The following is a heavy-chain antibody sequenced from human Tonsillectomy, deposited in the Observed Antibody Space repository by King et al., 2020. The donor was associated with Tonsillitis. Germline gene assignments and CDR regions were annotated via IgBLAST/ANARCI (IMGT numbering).Heavy chain of an antibody. J-gene: IGHJ4*02. V-gene: IGHV3-53*01. CDR1: GFTVSSIY. D-gene: IGHD3-22*01. CDR2: IYSGGST. Sequence: VQLVESGGGLIQPGGSLRLSCAASGFTVSSIYMSWVRQAPGKGLEWVSVIYSGGSTYYADSVKGRFTISRDNSKNTLYLQMNGLRAQDTAVYYCARVLRGNYYDSSGYPAYWGQGTLVTVSS. CDR3: ARVLRGNYYDSSGYPAY.